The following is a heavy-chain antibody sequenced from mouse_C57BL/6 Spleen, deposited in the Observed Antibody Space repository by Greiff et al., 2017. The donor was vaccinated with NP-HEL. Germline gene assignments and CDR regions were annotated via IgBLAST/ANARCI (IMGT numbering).Heavy chain of an antibody. J-gene: IGHJ3*01. CDR1: GFTFSDYG. V-gene: IGHV5-17*01. CDR2: ISSGSSTI. CDR3: ARPGDYDEICFAY. Sequence: EVQVVESGGGLVKPGGSLKLSCAASGFTFSDYGMHWVRQAPEKGLEWVAYISSGSSTIYYADTVKGRFTISRDNAKNTLFLQMTSLRSEDTAMYYCARPGDYDEICFAYWGQGTLVTVSA. D-gene: IGHD2-4*01.